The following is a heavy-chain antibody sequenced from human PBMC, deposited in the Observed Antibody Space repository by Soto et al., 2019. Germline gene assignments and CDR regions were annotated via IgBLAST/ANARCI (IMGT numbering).Heavy chain of an antibody. CDR1: GYTFTDYY. CDR2: INPNSGAT. V-gene: IGHV1-2*02. Sequence: GASVKVSCKASGYTFTDYYMHWVRQAPGQGLEWMGWINPNSGATSYAQRFQGRVTMTRDTSISTAYMELSRLTSDDTAVYYCAREGGDIVQMVYALPWYWGQGTVVTVSS. J-gene: IGHJ4*02. CDR3: AREGGDIVQMVYALPWY. D-gene: IGHD2-8*01.